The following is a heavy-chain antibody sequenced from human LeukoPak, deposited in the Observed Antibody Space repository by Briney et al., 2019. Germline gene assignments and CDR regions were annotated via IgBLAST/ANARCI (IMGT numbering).Heavy chain of an antibody. J-gene: IGHJ4*02. Sequence: GGSLRLSCAASGFTFSSIWMSWVRQAPGKGLEWVANINQDGREKYYVDSVKGRFTISRDNAKNSLYLQMNSLRAEDTAVYFCGSPRRGYWGQGTLVTVSS. CDR2: INQDGREK. V-gene: IGHV3-7*01. CDR1: GFTFSSIW. CDR3: GSPRRGY.